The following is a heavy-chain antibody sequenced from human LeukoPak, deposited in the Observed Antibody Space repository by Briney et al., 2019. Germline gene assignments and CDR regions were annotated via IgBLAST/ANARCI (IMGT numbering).Heavy chain of an antibody. Sequence: SETLSLTRTVSGYSISSGYYWGWIRQPPGKGLEWIGSIYHSGSTYYNPSLKSRVTISVDTSKNQFSLKLSSVTAADTAVYYCASYGSGSYYDAFDIWGQGTMVTVSS. D-gene: IGHD3-10*01. J-gene: IGHJ3*02. CDR1: GYSISSGYY. V-gene: IGHV4-38-2*02. CDR3: ASYGSGSYYDAFDI. CDR2: IYHSGST.